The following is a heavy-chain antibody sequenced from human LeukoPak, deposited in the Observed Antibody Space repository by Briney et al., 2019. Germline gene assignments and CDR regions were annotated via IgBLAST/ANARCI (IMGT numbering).Heavy chain of an antibody. CDR3: GRNRGYYDSSGFSSYYFDY. V-gene: IGHV3-48*01. Sequence: GGSLRLSCAASGFTFSSYSMDWVRQAPGKGLEWVSYISSSSSTIYYADSVKGRFTISRDNAKNSLYLQMNSLRAEDTAVYYCGRNRGYYDSSGFSSYYFDYGGQGPLVTVS. CDR1: GFTFSSYS. J-gene: IGHJ4*02. D-gene: IGHD3-22*01. CDR2: ISSSSSTI.